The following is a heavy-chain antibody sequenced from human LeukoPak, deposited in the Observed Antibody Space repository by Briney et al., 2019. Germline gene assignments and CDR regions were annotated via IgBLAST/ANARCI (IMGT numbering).Heavy chain of an antibody. V-gene: IGHV3-7*03. D-gene: IGHD3-10*01. CDR2: IKQDGSEK. J-gene: IGHJ4*02. CDR3: ARDPLWGGSGSYYGH. CDR1: GFTFSSYW. Sequence: GGSLRLSCTASGFTFSSYWMSWVRQAPGEGLEWVANIKQDGSEKNYVDSVRGRFTISRDNAKNSLYLEMNSLRAEDTAVYYCARDPLWGGSGSYYGHWGQGTLVTVSS.